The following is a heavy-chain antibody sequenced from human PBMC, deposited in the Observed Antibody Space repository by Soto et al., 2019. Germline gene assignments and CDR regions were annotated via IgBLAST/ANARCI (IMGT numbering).Heavy chain of an antibody. V-gene: IGHV3-23*01. D-gene: IGHD2-15*01. CDR3: AKSVVVVAATHRFDY. Sequence: GGSLRLSCAASGFTFSSYAMSWVRQAPGKGLEWVSDISGSGGSTYYADSVKGRFTISRDNSKNTLYLQMNSLRAEDTAVYYCAKSVVVVAATHRFDYWGQGTLVTVSS. J-gene: IGHJ4*02. CDR1: GFTFSSYA. CDR2: ISGSGGST.